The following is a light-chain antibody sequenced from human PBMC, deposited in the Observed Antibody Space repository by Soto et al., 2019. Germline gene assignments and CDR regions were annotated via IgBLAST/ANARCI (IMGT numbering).Light chain of an antibody. J-gene: IGKJ3*01. Sequence: DIQMTQSPSSLSASVGDRGTITCRASQYISSYVNWYQQKPGKAPKFLIYGASDLQRGVTSRFSGSGSGTDFTLTINCLQPEDFSTYYCQQSYSRPLAFGPGTKLDIK. CDR3: QQSYSRPLA. CDR2: GAS. V-gene: IGKV1-39*01. CDR1: QYISSY.